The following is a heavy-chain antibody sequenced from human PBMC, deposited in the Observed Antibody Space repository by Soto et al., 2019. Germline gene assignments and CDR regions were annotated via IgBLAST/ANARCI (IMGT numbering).Heavy chain of an antibody. CDR2: IYYSGST. Sequence: SETLSLTCTVSGGSISSSSYYWGWIRQPPGKGLEWIGSIYYSGSTYYNPSLKSRVTISVDTSKNQFSLKLSSVTAADTAVYYCARHNEERRDYYYYMDVWGKGTTVTVSS. J-gene: IGHJ6*03. D-gene: IGHD1-1*01. CDR3: ARHNEERRDYYYYMDV. CDR1: GGSISSSSYY. V-gene: IGHV4-39*01.